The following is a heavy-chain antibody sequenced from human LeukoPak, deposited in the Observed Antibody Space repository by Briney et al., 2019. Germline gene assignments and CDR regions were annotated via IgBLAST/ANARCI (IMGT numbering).Heavy chain of an antibody. J-gene: IGHJ4*02. CDR2: ITSNGGST. Sequence: GGSLRLSCSASGFTFSSYTMHWVHQAPGRGLEYVSGITSNGGSTYYPDSVKGRFTISRDNSKNTLYLQMSSVRTEDTAVYYCVRRLIAATGPCFDFWGQGALVTVSS. V-gene: IGHV3-64D*09. CDR1: GFTFSSYT. D-gene: IGHD6-13*01. CDR3: VRRLIAATGPCFDF.